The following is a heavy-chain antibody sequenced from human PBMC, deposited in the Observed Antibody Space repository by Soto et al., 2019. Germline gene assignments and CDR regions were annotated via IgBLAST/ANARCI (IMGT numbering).Heavy chain of an antibody. D-gene: IGHD3-9*01. V-gene: IGHV3-30*03. CDR2: ISYDGSNK. CDR1: GFTFSSYG. CDR3: ARHARRYYDILTGYASMDV. Sequence: ESGGGVVQPGRSLRLSCAASGFTFSSYGMHWVRQAPGKGLEWVAVISYDGSNKYYADSVKGRFTISRDNSKNTLYLQMNSLRAEDTAVYYCARHARRYYDILTGYASMDVWGQGTTVTVSS. J-gene: IGHJ6*02.